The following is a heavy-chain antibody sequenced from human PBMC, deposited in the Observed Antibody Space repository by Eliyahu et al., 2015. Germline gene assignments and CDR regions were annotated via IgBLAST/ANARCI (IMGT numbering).Heavy chain of an antibody. CDR3: ACRSGGKDY. Sequence: QVQLVQSGAEVKKPGXSVKVSXKASGGTFSSYTISXVRQAPGQGLEWMGRIIPILGIANYAQKFQGRVTITADKSTSTAYMELSSLRSEDTAVYYCACRSGGKDYWGQGTLVTVSS. CDR1: GGTFSSYT. V-gene: IGHV1-69*02. J-gene: IGHJ4*02. D-gene: IGHD2-15*01. CDR2: IIPILGIA.